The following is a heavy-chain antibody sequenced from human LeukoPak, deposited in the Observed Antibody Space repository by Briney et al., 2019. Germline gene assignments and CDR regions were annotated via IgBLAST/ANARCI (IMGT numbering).Heavy chain of an antibody. Sequence: ASVKVSCKAAGYTFTSYYMHWVRQAPGQGLEWMGIFNPSGGSTSYAQKFQGRVTMTRDTSTSTVYMELSSLRAEATAVYYCARDVRAYSSSSSAFDIWARGQWSPPPQ. CDR2: FNPSGGST. CDR3: ARDVRAYSSSSSAFDI. J-gene: IGHJ3*02. D-gene: IGHD6-6*01. CDR1: GYTFTSYY. V-gene: IGHV1-46*01.